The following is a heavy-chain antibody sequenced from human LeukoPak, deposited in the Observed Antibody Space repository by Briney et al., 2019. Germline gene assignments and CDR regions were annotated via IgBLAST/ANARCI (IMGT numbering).Heavy chain of an antibody. D-gene: IGHD5-24*01. Sequence: KSSGTLSLTCAVSGGSISSSNWWSWVRQPPGKGLEWIGEIYHSGSTNYNPSLKSRVTISVDKSKNQFSLKLSSVTAADTAVYYCARPMGWLRHAFDIWGQGTMVTVSS. J-gene: IGHJ3*02. CDR3: ARPMGWLRHAFDI. CDR2: IYHSGST. CDR1: GGSISSSNW. V-gene: IGHV4-4*02.